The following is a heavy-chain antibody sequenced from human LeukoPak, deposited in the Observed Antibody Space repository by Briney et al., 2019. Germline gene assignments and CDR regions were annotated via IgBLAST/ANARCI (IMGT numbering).Heavy chain of an antibody. CDR1: GGSISSYY. Sequence: SETLSLTCTVSGGSISSYYWSWIRQPPGRGLEWIGYIYYSGSTNYNPSLKSRVTISVDTSKNQFSLKLSSVTAADTAVYYCARDPGSGSYRFDYWGQGTLVTVSS. V-gene: IGHV4-59*01. J-gene: IGHJ4*02. D-gene: IGHD3-10*01. CDR3: ARDPGSGSYRFDY. CDR2: IYYSGST.